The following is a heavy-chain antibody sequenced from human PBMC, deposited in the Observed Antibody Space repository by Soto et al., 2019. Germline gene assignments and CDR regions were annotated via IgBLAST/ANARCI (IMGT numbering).Heavy chain of an antibody. CDR1: GFSFSSSA. D-gene: IGHD3-10*01. Sequence: EVHLLESGGDLVQPGGSLRLSCAASGFSFSSSAMTWVRQAPGKGLDWVSTITGSGSGTYYADSVKGRFTISRDNSKNTLYLQMNSLRDEDTALYYCAKEITMVRGATTHWGQGTLVTVSS. CDR3: AKEITMVRGATTH. V-gene: IGHV3-23*01. CDR2: ITGSGSGT. J-gene: IGHJ1*01.